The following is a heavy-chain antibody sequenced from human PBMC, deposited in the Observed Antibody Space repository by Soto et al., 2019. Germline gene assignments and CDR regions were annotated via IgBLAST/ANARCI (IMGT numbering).Heavy chain of an antibody. CDR2: ISSSSSYI. CDR3: ARVGDLRYLDFHSTGGWFDP. V-gene: IGHV3-21*01. CDR1: GFTFSSYS. J-gene: IGHJ5*02. D-gene: IGHD3-9*01. Sequence: EVQLVESGGGLVKPGGSLRLSCAASGFTFSSYSMNWVRQAPGKGLEWVSSISSSSSYIYYADSVKGRFTISRDNAKNPLYLQMNSLRAEDTAVYYCARVGDLRYLDFHSTGGWFDPWGQGTLVTVS.